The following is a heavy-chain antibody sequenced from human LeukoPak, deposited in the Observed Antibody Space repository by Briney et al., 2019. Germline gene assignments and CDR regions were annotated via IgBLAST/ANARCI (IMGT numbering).Heavy chain of an antibody. J-gene: IGHJ5*02. V-gene: IGHV4-4*07. CDR2: IYTSGST. D-gene: IGHD2-2*01. CDR3: ARTVPAAPGEYNWFDP. CDR1: GGSISSYY. Sequence: SETLSLTCTVSGGSISSYYWSWIRQPAGKGLEWIGRIYTSGSTNYNPSLKSRVTISVDKSKNQFSLKLSSVTAADTAVYYCARTVPAAPGEYNWFDPWGQGTLVTVSS.